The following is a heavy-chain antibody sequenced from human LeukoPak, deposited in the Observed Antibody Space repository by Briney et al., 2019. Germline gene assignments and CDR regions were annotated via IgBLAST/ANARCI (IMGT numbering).Heavy chain of an antibody. CDR2: INPNSGGT. CDR1: GYTFTGYY. Sequence: GASVKVSCKASGYTFTGYYMHWVRQAPGQGLEWMGWINPNSGGTNYAQKFQGRVTMTRDTSISTAYMELSRLRSDDTAVYYCAQTVVPAASYVGFDPWGQGTLVTVSS. CDR3: AQTVVPAASYVGFDP. D-gene: IGHD2-2*01. V-gene: IGHV1-2*02. J-gene: IGHJ5*02.